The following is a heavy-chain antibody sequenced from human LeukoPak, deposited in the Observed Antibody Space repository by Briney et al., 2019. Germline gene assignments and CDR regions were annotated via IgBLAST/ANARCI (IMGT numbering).Heavy chain of an antibody. CDR3: ARLPGTYYDSSGYPDY. J-gene: IGHJ4*02. CDR1: GGSISSYY. Sequence: SETLSLTCTVSGGSISSYYWSWIRQPPGKGLEWIGSIYYSGSTYYNPSLKSRVTISVDTSKNQFSLKLSSVTAADTAVYYCARLPGTYYDSSGYPDYWGQGTLVTVSS. D-gene: IGHD3-22*01. V-gene: IGHV4-59*05. CDR2: IYYSGST.